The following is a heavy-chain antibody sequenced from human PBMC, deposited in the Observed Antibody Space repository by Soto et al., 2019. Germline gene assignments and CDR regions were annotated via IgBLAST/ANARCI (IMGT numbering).Heavy chain of an antibody. Sequence: QVQLVESGGGLVKLGGSLRLSCAASGFTFSDYYMSWIRQAPGKGLEWVSYISSSGSTIYYADSVKGRFTISRDNAKNSLYLQMNSLRAEDTAVYYCAREDVVVVPAASNYYYYYYMDVWGKGTTVTVSS. D-gene: IGHD2-2*01. CDR3: AREDVVVVPAASNYYYYYYMDV. V-gene: IGHV3-11*01. CDR2: ISSSGSTI. CDR1: GFTFSDYY. J-gene: IGHJ6*03.